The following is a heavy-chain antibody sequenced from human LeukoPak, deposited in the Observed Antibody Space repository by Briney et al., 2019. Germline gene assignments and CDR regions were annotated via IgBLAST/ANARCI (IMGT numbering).Heavy chain of an antibody. CDR1: GGSISSSSYY. J-gene: IGHJ4*02. CDR3: AKIFTESSSYFSEY. Sequence: SETLSLTCTVSGGSISSSSYYWGWIRQPPGKGLEWIGYIYSSGSTNYNPSLKSRVTISVDTSKNQFSLKLSSVTAADTAVYYCAKIFTESSSYFSEYWGQGTLVTVSS. D-gene: IGHD3-22*01. V-gene: IGHV4-61*05. CDR2: IYSSGST.